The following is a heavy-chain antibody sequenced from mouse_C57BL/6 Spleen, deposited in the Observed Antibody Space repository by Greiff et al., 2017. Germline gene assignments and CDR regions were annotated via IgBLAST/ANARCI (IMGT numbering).Heavy chain of an antibody. Sequence: QVQLQQSGAELARPGASVKMSCKASGYTFTSYTMHWVKQRPGQGLEWIGYINPSSGYTKYNQKFKDKATLTADKSSSTAYMQLSSLTSEDSAVYYCARTSDGYEAMDYWGQGTSVTVSS. D-gene: IGHD2-3*01. V-gene: IGHV1-4*01. J-gene: IGHJ4*01. CDR1: GYTFTSYT. CDR3: ARTSDGYEAMDY. CDR2: INPSSGYT.